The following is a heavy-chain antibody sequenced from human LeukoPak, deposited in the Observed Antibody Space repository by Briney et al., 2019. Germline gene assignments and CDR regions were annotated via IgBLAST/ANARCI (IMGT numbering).Heavy chain of an antibody. CDR1: GGTFSSYA. D-gene: IGHD6-6*01. CDR3: ARAHSSSSLDWFDP. V-gene: IGHV1-69*04. J-gene: IGHJ5*02. Sequence: ASVKVSCKASGGTFSSYAISWVRQAPGQGLEWMGRIIPIFGIANYAQKFQGRVTITADKSTSTAYMELSSLRSEDTAVYYCARAHSSSSLDWFDPWGQETLVTVSS. CDR2: IIPIFGIA.